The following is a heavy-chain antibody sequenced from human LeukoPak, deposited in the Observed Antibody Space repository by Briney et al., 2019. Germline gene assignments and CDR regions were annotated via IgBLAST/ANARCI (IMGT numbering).Heavy chain of an antibody. CDR3: ASHYYGSGSYGSDAFDI. J-gene: IGHJ3*02. D-gene: IGHD3-10*01. CDR2: IKQDGSEK. CDR1: GFTFSSYW. V-gene: IGHV3-7*01. Sequence: GSLRLSCAASGFTFSSYWMSWVRQAPGKGLEWVANIKQDGSEKYYVDSVKGRFTISGDNAKNSLYLQMNSLRAEDTAVYYCASHYYGSGSYGSDAFDIWGQGTMVTVSS.